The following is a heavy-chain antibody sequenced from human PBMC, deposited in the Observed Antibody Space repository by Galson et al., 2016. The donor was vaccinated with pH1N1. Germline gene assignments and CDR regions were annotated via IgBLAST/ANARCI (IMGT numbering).Heavy chain of an antibody. CDR3: TTVESRGYPAFDN. Sequence: LRLSCAASGFIFSHVGMHWVRQAPGKGLEWVAVIWSNGSRRYYSESVEGRFVISRDDSSNTLYLQMSSLRPEDTARYHCTTVESRGYPAFDNWGQGTPVTVSS. CDR2: IWSNGSRR. D-gene: IGHD3-22*01. V-gene: IGHV3-33*03. J-gene: IGHJ4*02. CDR1: GFIFSHVG.